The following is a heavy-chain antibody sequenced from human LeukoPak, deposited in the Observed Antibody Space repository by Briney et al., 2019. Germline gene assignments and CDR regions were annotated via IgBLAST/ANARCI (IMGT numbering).Heavy chain of an antibody. CDR1: GFIFGDYP. CDR2: IRSKAYGGTT. V-gene: IGHV3-49*03. D-gene: IGHD3-10*01. Sequence: PGGSLRLSCTASGFIFGDYPMSWFRQAPGKGLEWVGFIRSKAYGGTTEYAASVKGRFTISRDDSKSIAYVQMNSLKTEDTAVYYCHVLLWYGELFWGQGTPVTVSS. CDR3: HVLLWYGELF. J-gene: IGHJ4*02.